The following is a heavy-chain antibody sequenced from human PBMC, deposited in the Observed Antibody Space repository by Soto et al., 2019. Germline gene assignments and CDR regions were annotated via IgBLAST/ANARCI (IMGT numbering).Heavy chain of an antibody. CDR1: GLTFSSYA. D-gene: IGHD3-3*01. CDR3: AIASITIVGVDKTGYYYYGMDV. Sequence: QVQLVESGGGVVQPGRSLRLSCAASGLTFSSYAMHWVRQAPGKGLEWVAVISYDGSNKYYADSVKGRFTISRDNSKNKLDLQMNIRRAEDTAVYYCAIASITIVGVDKTGYYYYGMDVWGQGTTVTVSS. J-gene: IGHJ6*02. V-gene: IGHV3-30-3*01. CDR2: ISYDGSNK.